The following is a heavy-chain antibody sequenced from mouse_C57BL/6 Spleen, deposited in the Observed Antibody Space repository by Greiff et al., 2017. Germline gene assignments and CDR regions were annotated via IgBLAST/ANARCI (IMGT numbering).Heavy chain of an antibody. CDR1: GYTFTSYW. CDR3: ARRDSNYPSWFAY. CDR2: IYPGSGST. Sequence: QVQLQQPGAELVKPGASVKMSCKASGYTFTSYWITWVKQRPGQGLEWIGDIYPGSGSTNYNEKFKSKATLTVDTSSSTAYMQLSSLTSEDSAVYYCARRDSNYPSWFAYWGQGTLVTVSA. D-gene: IGHD2-5*01. V-gene: IGHV1-55*01. J-gene: IGHJ3*01.